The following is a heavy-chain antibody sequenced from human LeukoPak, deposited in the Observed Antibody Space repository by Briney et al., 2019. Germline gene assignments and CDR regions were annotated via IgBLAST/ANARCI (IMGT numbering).Heavy chain of an antibody. D-gene: IGHD3-3*01. CDR3: ARVPYYDFWSGYSPPDY. J-gene: IGHJ4*02. Sequence: ASVKVSCKASGGTFSSYTISWVRQAPGQGLEWMGRIIPILGIANYAQRFQGRVTITADKSTSTAYMELSSLRSEDTAVYYCARVPYYDFWSGYSPPDYWGQGTLVTVSS. CDR1: GGTFSSYT. CDR2: IIPILGIA. V-gene: IGHV1-69*02.